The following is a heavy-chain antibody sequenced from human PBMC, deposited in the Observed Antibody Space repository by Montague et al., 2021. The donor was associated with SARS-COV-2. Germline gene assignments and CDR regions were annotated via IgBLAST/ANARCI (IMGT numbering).Heavy chain of an antibody. CDR3: ARCHDYRCNDYVDS. V-gene: IGHV4-34*01. CDR1: GGSLSGYY. D-gene: IGHD4-23*01. Sequence: SETLSLTCAVYGGSLSGYYWTWIRLAPGKGLEWVGEITHGGSTSYSPALKSRLTISLDTSKNQFSLKLDSVTAADTATYYCARCHDYRCNDYVDSWGQGALVIVSS. J-gene: IGHJ4*02. CDR2: ITHGGST.